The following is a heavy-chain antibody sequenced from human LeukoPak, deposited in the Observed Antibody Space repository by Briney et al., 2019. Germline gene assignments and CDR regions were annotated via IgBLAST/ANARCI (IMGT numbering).Heavy chain of an antibody. CDR2: ISSSSSYI. CDR1: GFTFSSYS. CDR3: ARALSGYDDGDY. D-gene: IGHD5-12*01. J-gene: IGHJ4*02. Sequence: PGGSLRLSCAASGFTFSSYSMNWVRQAPGKGLEWVSSISSSSSYIYYADSVKGRFTISRDNAKNSLYLQMNSLRAEDTAVYYCARALSGYDDGDYWGQGTLVTVSS. V-gene: IGHV3-21*01.